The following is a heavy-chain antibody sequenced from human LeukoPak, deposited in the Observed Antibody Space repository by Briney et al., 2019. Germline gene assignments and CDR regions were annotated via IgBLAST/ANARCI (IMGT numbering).Heavy chain of an antibody. J-gene: IGHJ3*02. Sequence: GASVKVSCKASGYTFTSYAMNWVRQAPGQGLEWMGWINTNTGNPTYAQGFTGRFVFSLDTSVSTAYLQISSLKAEDTAVYYCARDGDDLSGSTIFGVVIIGAHDAFDIWGQGTMVTVSS. CDR3: ARDGDDLSGSTIFGVVIIGAHDAFDI. D-gene: IGHD3-3*01. CDR1: GYTFTSYA. V-gene: IGHV7-4-1*02. CDR2: INTNTGNP.